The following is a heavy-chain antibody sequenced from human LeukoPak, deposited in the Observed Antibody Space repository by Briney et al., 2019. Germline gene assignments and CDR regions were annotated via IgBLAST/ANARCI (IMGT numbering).Heavy chain of an antibody. Sequence: SVKVSYKASGGTFSSYAISWVRQAPGQGLEWMGGIIPIFGTANYAQKFQGRVTITADESTSTAYMELSSLRSEDTAVYYCARDPNPGRHAFDIWGQGTMVTVSS. CDR1: GGTFSSYA. J-gene: IGHJ3*02. CDR3: ARDPNPGRHAFDI. V-gene: IGHV1-69*13. D-gene: IGHD1-14*01. CDR2: IIPIFGTA.